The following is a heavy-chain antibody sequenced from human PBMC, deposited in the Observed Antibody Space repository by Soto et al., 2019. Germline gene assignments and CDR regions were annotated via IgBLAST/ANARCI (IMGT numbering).Heavy chain of an antibody. Sequence: QVQLVQSGAEVKKPGSSVKVSCKASGDTFSNHTISWVRQAPGQGLEWMGRIIPILGVANYAQMFQGRVTITADKSTTTAYIELSSLRSADTAVYYCARVAEMGTVTEGYYYYMDVWGKGTTVTVSS. CDR1: GDTFSNHT. J-gene: IGHJ6*03. V-gene: IGHV1-69*04. D-gene: IGHD4-17*01. CDR3: ARVAEMGTVTEGYYYYMDV. CDR2: IIPILGVA.